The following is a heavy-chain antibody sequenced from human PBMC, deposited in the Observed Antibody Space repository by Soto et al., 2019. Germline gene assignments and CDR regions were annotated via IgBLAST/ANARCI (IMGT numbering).Heavy chain of an antibody. Sequence: QVQLQESGPGLVKPSETLSLTCTVSGGSISSYYWSWIRQPPGKGLEWIGCIYYSGSTNYNPSLKSRVTISVDPGKNQFSLNLRSVTAADTAVYYCGRGRWLQLIYFDYWGQGTLVTVSS. D-gene: IGHD5-12*01. CDR2: IYYSGST. CDR3: GRGRWLQLIYFDY. J-gene: IGHJ4*02. V-gene: IGHV4-59*01. CDR1: GGSISSYY.